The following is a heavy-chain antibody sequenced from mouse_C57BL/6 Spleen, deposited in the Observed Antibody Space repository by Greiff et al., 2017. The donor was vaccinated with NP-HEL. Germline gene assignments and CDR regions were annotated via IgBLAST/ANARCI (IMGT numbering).Heavy chain of an antibody. CDR1: GYTFTSYW. CDR3: ARERVVGPSSYFDV. J-gene: IGHJ1*03. V-gene: IGHV1-53*01. Sequence: QVQLQHPGTELVKPGASVKLSCKASGYTFTSYWMHWVKQRPGQGLEWIGNINPSNGGTNYNEKFKSKATLTVDKSSSTAYMQLSSLTSEDSAVYYCARERVVGPSSYFDVWGTGTTVTVSS. D-gene: IGHD1-1*01. CDR2: INPSNGGT.